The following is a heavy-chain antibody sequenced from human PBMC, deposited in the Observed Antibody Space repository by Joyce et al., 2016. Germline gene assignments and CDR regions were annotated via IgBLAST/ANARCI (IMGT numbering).Heavy chain of an antibody. J-gene: IGHJ6*02. Sequence: QVLLVQSGATVKRPGSSLKVSCKSSGGAFSNFTVNWVRQAPGQRLEWMGGIIPFFGAAKYAEHFKGRVTLTADLSTRTAFMELSSLTSADTAVYYCARGGTSSDHFFFYTLDIWGPGTTVIVSS. D-gene: IGHD1-14*01. CDR2: IIPFFGAA. CDR1: GGAFSNFT. CDR3: ARGGTSSDHFFFYTLDI. V-gene: IGHV1-69*12.